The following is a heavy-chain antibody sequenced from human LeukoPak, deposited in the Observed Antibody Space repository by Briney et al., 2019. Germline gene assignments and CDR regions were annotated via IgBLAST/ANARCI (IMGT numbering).Heavy chain of an antibody. CDR3: ARGDYGGLGGY. CDR1: GGSFSGYY. D-gene: IGHD4-23*01. V-gene: IGHV4-34*01. Sequence: SETLSLTCAVYGGSFSGYYWSWIRQPPGKGLEWIGEINHSGSTNYNPSLKSRVTISVDTSKNQFSLKLSSVTAADTAVYYCARGDYGGLGGYWGQGTLVTVSS. CDR2: INHSGST. J-gene: IGHJ4*02.